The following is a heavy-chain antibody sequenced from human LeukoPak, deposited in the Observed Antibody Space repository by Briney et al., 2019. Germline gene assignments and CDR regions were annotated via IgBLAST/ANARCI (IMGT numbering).Heavy chain of an antibody. CDR3: TRTSDILTGYTPREAYYYYYHMDV. D-gene: IGHD3-9*01. J-gene: IGHJ6*03. Sequence: GGSLRLSCAASGFTFSSYSMNWVRQAPGKGLGWVSSISSSSSYIYYADSVKGRFTISRDNAKNSLYLQMNSLKTEDTAVYYCTRTSDILTGYTPREAYYYYYHMDVWGKGATVTISS. CDR2: ISSSSSYI. CDR1: GFTFSSYS. V-gene: IGHV3-21*04.